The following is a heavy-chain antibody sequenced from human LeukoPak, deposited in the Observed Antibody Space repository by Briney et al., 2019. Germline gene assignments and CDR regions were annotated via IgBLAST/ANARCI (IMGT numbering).Heavy chain of an antibody. CDR1: GGSISSYY. CDR2: IYYSGST. J-gene: IGHJ4*02. D-gene: IGHD5-24*01. Sequence: SETLSLTCTVSGGSISSYYWSWIRQPPGKGLEWIGYIYYSGSTNYNPSLKSRVTISVDTSKNQFSLKLSSVTAADTAVYYCARATDLEMATTYFDYWGQGALVTVSS. CDR3: ARATDLEMATTYFDY. V-gene: IGHV4-59*01.